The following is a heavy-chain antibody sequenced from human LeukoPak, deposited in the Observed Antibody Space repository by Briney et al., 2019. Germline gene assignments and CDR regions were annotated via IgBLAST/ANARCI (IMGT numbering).Heavy chain of an antibody. J-gene: IGHJ5*01. CDR3: AKDWGSSGWYNWFDS. CDR1: GFTFSSYS. V-gene: IGHV3-48*02. CDR2: ISSSSSTI. D-gene: IGHD6-19*01. Sequence: GGSLRLSCAASGFTFSSYSMNWVRQAPGKGLEWVSYISSSSSTIYYADSVKGRFTISRDNSKNTLYLQMDSLRDEDTAVYYCAKDWGSSGWYNWFDSWGQGTLVTVSS.